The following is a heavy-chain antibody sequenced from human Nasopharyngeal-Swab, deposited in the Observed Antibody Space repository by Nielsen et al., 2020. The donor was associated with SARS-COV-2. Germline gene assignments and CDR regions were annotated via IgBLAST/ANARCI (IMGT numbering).Heavy chain of an antibody. CDR1: GFTGSSYA. D-gene: IGHD1-26*01. J-gene: IGHJ4*02. CDR2: ISYDGGIK. CDR3: ARTDSGSYAAYFDY. Sequence: GGSRRLACVASGFTGSSYAMHWVRQAPGKGLEWVAVISYDGGIKNYADSVRGRFTISRDNSKNTLYLQMDSLRPEDTAVYYCARTDSGSYAAYFDYWGQGTQVTVSS. V-gene: IGHV3-30-3*01.